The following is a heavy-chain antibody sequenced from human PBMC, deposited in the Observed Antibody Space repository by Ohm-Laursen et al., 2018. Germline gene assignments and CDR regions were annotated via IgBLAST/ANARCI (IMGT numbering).Heavy chain of an antibody. CDR1: GYIFTDYG. CDR3: ARPHCSSTSCYLWFDP. V-gene: IGHV1-18*01. Sequence: VASVKVSCNASGYIFTDYGIAWVRQAPGQGLEWMGWIGAYSGNTNYAQRFQGRVTMTTDTSTSTAYMELRSLRSDDTAVYYCARPHCSSTSCYLWFDPWGQGTLVTVSS. J-gene: IGHJ5*02. CDR2: IGAYSGNT. D-gene: IGHD2-2*01.